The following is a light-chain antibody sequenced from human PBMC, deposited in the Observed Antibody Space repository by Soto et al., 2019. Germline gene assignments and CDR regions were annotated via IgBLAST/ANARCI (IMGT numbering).Light chain of an antibody. CDR3: QQYYSTPLT. J-gene: IGKJ4*01. Sequence: IMVTQSPDSLAVSLGERATINCRSSQSVLFSTNNKNYLAWYQQKPGQPPKLLLYWASTRESGVPDRFSGSGSGTDFTLTISSLQAEDVAVYYCQQYYSTPLTFGGGTKVDIK. V-gene: IGKV4-1*01. CDR1: QSVLFSTNNKNY. CDR2: WAS.